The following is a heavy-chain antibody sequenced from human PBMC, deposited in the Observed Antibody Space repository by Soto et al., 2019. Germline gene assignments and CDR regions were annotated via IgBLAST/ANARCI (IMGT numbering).Heavy chain of an antibody. CDR3: AHRVLRTVFGLVTTTAIYFDF. CDR1: GFSLTTSGVG. CDR2: IYWDDDK. Sequence: QITLNESGPTQVNPRQTLTLTCTFSGFSLTTSGVGVGWIRQSPGKAPEWLALIYWDDDKRYSPSLKSRLTIPKDPSKHQVVLTMAVLAPADTATYYCAHRVLRTVFGLVTTTAIYFDFWGQGTPVAVSS. J-gene: IGHJ4*02. D-gene: IGHD3-3*01. V-gene: IGHV2-5*02.